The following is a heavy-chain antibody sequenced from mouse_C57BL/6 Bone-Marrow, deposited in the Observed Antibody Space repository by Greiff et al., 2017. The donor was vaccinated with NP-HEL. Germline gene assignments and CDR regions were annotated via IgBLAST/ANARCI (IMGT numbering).Heavy chain of an antibody. CDR3: ARGGNHYYGSTPGY. CDR1: GYTFTSYW. J-gene: IGHJ2*01. D-gene: IGHD1-1*01. CDR2: IDPSASYT. V-gene: IGHV1-69*01. Sequence: VQLQQPGAELVMPGASVKLSCKASGYTFTSYWMHWVKPRPGQGLEWIGEIDPSASYTNYNQKFKGKSTLTVDTSSSTAYMQLSSLTSEDSAVYYCARGGNHYYGSTPGYWGQGTTLTVSS.